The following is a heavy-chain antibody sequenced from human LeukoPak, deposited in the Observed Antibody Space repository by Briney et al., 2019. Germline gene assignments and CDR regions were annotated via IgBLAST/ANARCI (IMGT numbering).Heavy chain of an antibody. V-gene: IGHV1-2*02. D-gene: IGHD3-10*01. J-gene: IGHJ4*02. Sequence: ASVKVSCKASGYTFTGYYMHWVRQAPGQGLEWMGWINPNSGGTNYAQKFQGRVTMTRDTSITTAYMELTNLRSDDTAVYYCARDLFYSVSGTYYNVGRVFNYWGQGTLVTVSS. CDR3: ARDLFYSVSGTYYNVGRVFNY. CDR1: GYTFTGYY. CDR2: INPNSGGT.